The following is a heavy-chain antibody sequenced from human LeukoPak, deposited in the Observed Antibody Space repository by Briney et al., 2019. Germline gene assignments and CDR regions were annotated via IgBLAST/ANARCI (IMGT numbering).Heavy chain of an antibody. CDR1: GGSINSGGYY. J-gene: IGHJ4*02. D-gene: IGHD2-21*02. CDR2: IDYTGTT. V-gene: IGHV4-31*03. CDR3: ARGRVGCAGDCPYNDY. Sequence: PSETLSLTCTVSGGSINSGGYYWTWIRQHPGKGLEWIGYIDYTGTTYYNSSLKSRITISVDPSKNQFSLKLSSMTAADTALYYCARGRVGCAGDCPYNDYWGQGILVTVSS.